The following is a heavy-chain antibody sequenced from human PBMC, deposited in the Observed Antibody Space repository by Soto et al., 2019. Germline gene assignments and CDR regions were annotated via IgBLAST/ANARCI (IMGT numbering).Heavy chain of an antibody. CDR3: AKDGSHNFDY. CDR2: MSYDGSNE. J-gene: IGHJ4*02. D-gene: IGHD1-26*01. Sequence: QVQLVESGGGVVQPGRPLRLTCAASGFTFSHYAMHWVRQAPGKGLEWVALMSYDGSNEYYADSVKGRFTISRDNSKNTLYPQMNSLRAEDTAVYYCAKDGSHNFDYWGQGTLVTVSS. CDR1: GFTFSHYA. V-gene: IGHV3-30*18.